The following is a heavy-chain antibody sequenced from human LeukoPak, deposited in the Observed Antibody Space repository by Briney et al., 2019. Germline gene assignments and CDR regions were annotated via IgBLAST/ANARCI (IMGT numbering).Heavy chain of an antibody. J-gene: IGHJ6*02. D-gene: IGHD6-19*01. Sequence: ASVKVSCTASGYTFTSYDINWVRQATGQGLEWMGWMNPNSGNTGYAQKFQGRVTMTRNTTISTAYMELSSLRSEDTAVYYCARWGWSERGYYCGMDVWGQGTTVTVSS. CDR1: GYTFTSYD. V-gene: IGHV1-8*01. CDR2: MNPNSGNT. CDR3: ARWGWSERGYYCGMDV.